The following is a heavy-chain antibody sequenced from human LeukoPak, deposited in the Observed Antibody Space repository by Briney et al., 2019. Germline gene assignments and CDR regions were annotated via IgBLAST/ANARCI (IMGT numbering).Heavy chain of an antibody. V-gene: IGHV4-31*03. CDR1: GGSISSGGYY. Sequence: SETLSLTCTVSGGSISSGGYYWSWIRQHPGKGLEWIGYIYYSGSTYYNPSLKSRVTISVDTSKNQFSLKLSSVTAADTAVYYCARGRGYYDSSGYYYVRRYFDYWGQGTLVTVSS. J-gene: IGHJ4*02. D-gene: IGHD3-22*01. CDR2: IYYSGST. CDR3: ARGRGYYDSSGYYYVRRYFDY.